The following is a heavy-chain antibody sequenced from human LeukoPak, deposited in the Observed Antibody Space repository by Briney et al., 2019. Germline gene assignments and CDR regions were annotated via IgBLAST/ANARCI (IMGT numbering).Heavy chain of an antibody. CDR1: GSSFSSYA. CDR3: AREHGRSGYFDY. V-gene: IGHV3-30*19. Sequence: PGGSLRLSCAASGSSFSSYAKHWVRQASGKGLEWLSFVSSDGGEKYYADSVKGRFTISRDNSKDTLYLQLSGLRVEDTAVYYCAREHGRSGYFDYWGQGTLVSVSS. D-gene: IGHD3-22*01. J-gene: IGHJ4*02. CDR2: VSSDGGEK.